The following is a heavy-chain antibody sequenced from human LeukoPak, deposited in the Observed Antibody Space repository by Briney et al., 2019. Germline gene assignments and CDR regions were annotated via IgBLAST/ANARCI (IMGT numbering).Heavy chain of an antibody. J-gene: IGHJ4*02. CDR3: ARGTILWAYCSSTSCYDYFDY. Sequence: ASVKVSCKASGGTFSSYAISWVRQAPGQGLEWMGWISAYNGNTNYAQKLQGRVTLTTDTSTSTAYMELRSLRSDDTAVYYCARGTILWAYCSSTSCYDYFDYWGQGTLVTVSS. D-gene: IGHD2-2*01. CDR2: ISAYNGNT. CDR1: GGTFSSYA. V-gene: IGHV1-18*01.